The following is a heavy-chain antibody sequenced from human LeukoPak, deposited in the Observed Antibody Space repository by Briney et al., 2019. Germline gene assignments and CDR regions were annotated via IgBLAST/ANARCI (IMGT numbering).Heavy chain of an antibody. J-gene: IGHJ4*02. D-gene: IGHD3-22*01. CDR2: ICTAGDT. CDR1: GFTFSSYD. V-gene: IGHV3-13*04. Sequence: GGSLRLSCAASGFTFSSYDMHWVRQAPGKGLEWVSAICTAGDTYYPGSVKGRFTISRENAKNTLYLQMNSVRAGDTAVYYCARAGYYDSSGLPDYWGQGTLVTVSS. CDR3: ARAGYYDSSGLPDY.